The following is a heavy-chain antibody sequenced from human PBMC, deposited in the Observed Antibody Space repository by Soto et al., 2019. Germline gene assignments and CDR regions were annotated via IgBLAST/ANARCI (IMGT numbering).Heavy chain of an antibody. J-gene: IGHJ3*02. CDR3: AKRAGGYGSGSYYDAFDI. CDR1: GFTFDDYA. D-gene: IGHD3-10*01. V-gene: IGHV3-43*02. Sequence: GGSLRLSCAASGFTFDDYAMHWVRQAPGKGLEWVSLISGDGGSTYYADSVKDRFTISRDNSKNSLYLQMNSLRTEDTALYYCAKRAGGYGSGSYYDAFDIWGQGTMVTVSS. CDR2: ISGDGGST.